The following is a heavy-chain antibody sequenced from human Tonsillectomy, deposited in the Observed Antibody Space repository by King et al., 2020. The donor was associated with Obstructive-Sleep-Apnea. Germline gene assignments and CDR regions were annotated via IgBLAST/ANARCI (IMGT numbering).Heavy chain of an antibody. V-gene: IGHV3-30-3*01. CDR1: GFTFSSYS. CDR3: ARDEDYYGSGIYPYYFDY. CDR2: ISYDGTNK. D-gene: IGHD3-10*01. Sequence: VQLVESGGGVVQPGRSLRLSCAASGFTFSSYSMHWVRQAPGKGLEWVAVISYDGTNKYYADSVKGRFTISRDNSKNTLYLQMNSLRAEDTAVYYCARDEDYYGSGIYPYYFDYWGQGTLVTVSS. J-gene: IGHJ4*02.